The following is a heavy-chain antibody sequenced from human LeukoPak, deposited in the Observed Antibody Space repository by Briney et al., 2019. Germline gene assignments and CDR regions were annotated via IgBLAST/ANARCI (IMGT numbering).Heavy chain of an antibody. Sequence: GGSLRLSCVASGFTFSSYSMNWVRQAPGKGLEWISYISTSRTIYYADSVRGRFTIPRDIVKNLLYLQMNTLRDEDTAVYYCARDVYGNYGMDVWGQGTTVTVSS. CDR2: ISTSRTI. CDR3: ARDVYGNYGMDV. V-gene: IGHV3-48*02. D-gene: IGHD2/OR15-2a*01. CDR1: GFTFSSYS. J-gene: IGHJ6*02.